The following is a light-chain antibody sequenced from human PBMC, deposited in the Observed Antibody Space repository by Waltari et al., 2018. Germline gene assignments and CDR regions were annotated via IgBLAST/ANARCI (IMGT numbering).Light chain of an antibody. J-gene: IGLJ3*02. V-gene: IGLV1-47*01. Sequence: QSVLTQPPSPSGNPGQRVTLSFDGLRSTIGSSFVGWYQHPPGTAPKLLIDRNDQRPSGVPDRFSGSRSGTSASLAISGLRSEDEADYYCAAWDDSLTVRFGGGTKLTVL. CDR2: RND. CDR1: RSTIGSSF. CDR3: AAWDDSLTVR.